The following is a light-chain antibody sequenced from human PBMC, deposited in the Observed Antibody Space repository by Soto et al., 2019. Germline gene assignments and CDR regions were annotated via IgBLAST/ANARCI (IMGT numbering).Light chain of an antibody. CDR3: QQRSNWPSGT. J-gene: IGKJ2*02. CDR1: QSVSTY. V-gene: IGKV3-11*01. Sequence: EIVLTQSPATLSLSPGERATLSCRASQSVSTYLAWCQQKPGQAPRLLIYDASNRATGIPARFRGSGSGTDFTLTVSSLEPEDFAVYYCQQRSNWPSGTFGQGTKLEIK. CDR2: DAS.